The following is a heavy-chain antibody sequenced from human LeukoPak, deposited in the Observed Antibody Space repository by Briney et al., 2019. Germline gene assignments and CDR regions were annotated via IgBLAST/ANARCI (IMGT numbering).Heavy chain of an antibody. D-gene: IGHD6-25*01. J-gene: IGHJ6*04. CDR2: INPNSGGK. Sequence: GASVKVSSKASGYTFTNYYMHWVRQAPGQGLEWMGRINPNSGGKNYAQKFQGRVTMTRDTSSSTAYMDLSRLRSDDTAVYYCARDGSSSGGMDVWGKGTTVTVSS. CDR3: ARDGSSSGGMDV. CDR1: GYTFTNYY. V-gene: IGHV1-2*06.